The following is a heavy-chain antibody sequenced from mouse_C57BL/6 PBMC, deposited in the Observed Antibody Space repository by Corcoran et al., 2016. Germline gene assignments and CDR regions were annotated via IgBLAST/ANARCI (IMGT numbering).Heavy chain of an antibody. CDR1: GYAFSSYW. J-gene: IGHJ1*03. D-gene: IGHD4-1*01. CDR2: IYPGDGDT. CDR3: ARGWDDWYFDV. Sequence: QVQLQQSGAELVKPGASVKISCKASGYAFSSYWMNWVKQRPGKGLEGIGQIYPGDGDTNYNGKFKGKATLTADKSSSTAYMQLSSLTSEDSAVYFCARGWDDWYFDVWGTGTTVTVSS. V-gene: IGHV1-80*01.